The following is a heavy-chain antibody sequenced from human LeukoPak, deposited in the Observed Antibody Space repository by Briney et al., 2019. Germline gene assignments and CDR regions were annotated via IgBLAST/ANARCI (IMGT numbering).Heavy chain of an antibody. CDR1: GFTFSSYW. CDR2: IKQDGSEK. Sequence: PGGSLRLSXAASGFTFSSYWMSWVGQPPGKGLEWVANIKQDGSEKYYVDSVKGRFTISRDNVKNSLYLQMNSLRAGDTAVYYCARGGWSYYYYYYYMDVWGKGSTVTVSS. J-gene: IGHJ6*03. CDR3: ARGGWSYYYYYYYMDV. D-gene: IGHD3-22*01. V-gene: IGHV3-7*04.